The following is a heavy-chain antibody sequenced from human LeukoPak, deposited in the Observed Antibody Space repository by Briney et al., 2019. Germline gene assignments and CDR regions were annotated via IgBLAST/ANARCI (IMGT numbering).Heavy chain of an antibody. D-gene: IGHD3-22*01. CDR3: ASSYYYDSSGYYMEFDY. CDR2: IIPIFGTA. J-gene: IGHJ4*02. Sequence: SVKVSCKASGGTFSSYAISWVRQAPGQGLEWMGGIIPIFGTANYAQKFQGRVTITADESTSTAYMELSSLRSEDTAVYYCASSYYYDSSGYYMEFDYWGQGTLVTVSS. V-gene: IGHV1-69*13. CDR1: GGTFSSYA.